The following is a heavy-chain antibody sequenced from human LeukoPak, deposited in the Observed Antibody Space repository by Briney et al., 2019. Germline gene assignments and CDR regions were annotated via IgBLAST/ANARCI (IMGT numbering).Heavy chain of an antibody. D-gene: IGHD3-9*01. CDR3: AKAEDYDILTGWADY. V-gene: IGHV3-53*01. J-gene: IGHJ4*02. Sequence: GGSLRLSCAASGFTVSSNYMSWVRQAPGKGLEWASVIYSGGSTYYADSVKGRFTISRDNSKNTLYLQMNSLRAEDTAVYYCAKAEDYDILTGWADYWGQGTLVTVSS. CDR2: IYSGGST. CDR1: GFTVSSNY.